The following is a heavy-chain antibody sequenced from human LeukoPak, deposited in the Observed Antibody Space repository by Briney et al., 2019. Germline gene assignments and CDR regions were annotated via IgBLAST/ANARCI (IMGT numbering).Heavy chain of an antibody. J-gene: IGHJ3*02. CDR3: ASPGSRDAFDI. D-gene: IGHD6-13*01. CDR2: IYSGGST. V-gene: IGHV3-53*01. Sequence: GGSLRLSCAASGFTVSSNYMSGVRQAPGKGLGWVSVIYSGGSTYYADSVKGRFTISRDNSKNTLYLQMNSLRAEDTAVYYCASPGSRDAFDIWGQGTMVTVSS. CDR1: GFTVSSNY.